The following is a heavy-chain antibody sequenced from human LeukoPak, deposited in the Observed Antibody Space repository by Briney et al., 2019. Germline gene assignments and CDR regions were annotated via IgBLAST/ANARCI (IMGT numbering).Heavy chain of an antibody. CDR2: VYNSKII. D-gene: IGHD6-13*01. Sequence: SETLSLTCTVSGGSVSSYYWSWIRQPPGKGLEWIGYVYNSKIIYYNPSLKSRVTISVDTSKNQFSLNLNSETAADTAVYYCARLPGIAAAGPDYWGQGTLVTVSS. CDR1: GGSVSSYY. CDR3: ARLPGIAAAGPDY. J-gene: IGHJ4*02. V-gene: IGHV4-59*08.